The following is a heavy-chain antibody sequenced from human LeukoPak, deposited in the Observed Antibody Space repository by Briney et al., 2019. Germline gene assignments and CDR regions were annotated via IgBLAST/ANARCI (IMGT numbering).Heavy chain of an antibody. CDR3: ATGTYYDFWSGYFPPPYYGMDV. Sequence: GGSLRLSCAASGFTFSSYGMHWVRQAPGKGLEWVAVIWYDGSNKYYADSVKGRFTISRDNSKNTLYLQMNSLRAEDTAVYYCATGTYYDFWSGYFPPPYYGMDVWGHGTTVTVSS. D-gene: IGHD3-3*01. CDR1: GFTFSSYG. V-gene: IGHV3-33*01. CDR2: IWYDGSNK. J-gene: IGHJ6*02.